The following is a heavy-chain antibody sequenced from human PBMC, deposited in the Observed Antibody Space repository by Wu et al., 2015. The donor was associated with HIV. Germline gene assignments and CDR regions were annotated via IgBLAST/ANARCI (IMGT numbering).Heavy chain of an antibody. J-gene: IGHJ5*02. CDR3: ARDAIPMAGXKSRWFDP. Sequence: QVHLVQSGAEMRKPGASVKLSCQASGYTFSSYYMHWVRQAPGQGLEWMGIINPSGGATIYAQNLQGRIIITRDTSTNTIYMELNSLKSDDTAMYFCARDAIPMAGXKSRWFDPVGPGNAGHRLF. CDR1: GYTFSSYY. V-gene: IGHV1-46*01. D-gene: IGHD2-21*01. CDR2: INPSGGAT.